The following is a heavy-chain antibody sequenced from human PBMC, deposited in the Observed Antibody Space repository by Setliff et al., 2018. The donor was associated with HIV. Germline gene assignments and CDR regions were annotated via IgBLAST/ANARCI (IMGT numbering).Heavy chain of an antibody. Sequence: GGSLRLSCAASGFTLSDYYLNWLRLAPGKGLEWISHITNTGSSTNYADSVKGRFTISRDNAKYSLYLQMNTLRVEDTAVYYCMYGGRTATTHWGQGTLVTVSS. CDR2: ITNTGSST. CDR3: MYGGRTATTH. D-gene: IGHD4-17*01. J-gene: IGHJ4*02. V-gene: IGHV3-11*04. CDR1: GFTLSDYY.